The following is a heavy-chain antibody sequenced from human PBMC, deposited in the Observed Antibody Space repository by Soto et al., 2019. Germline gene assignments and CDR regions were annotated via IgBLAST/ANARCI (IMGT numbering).Heavy chain of an antibody. CDR2: IYYSGST. CDR1: GGSISSSSYY. Sequence: SETLSLTCTVSGGSISSSSYYWGWIRQPPGKGLEWIGSIYYSGSTYYNPSLKSRVTISVDTSKNQFSLKLSSVTAADTAVYYCARQSGYSGYDSHPMIDYWGQGTLVTVSS. CDR3: ARQSGYSGYDSHPMIDY. D-gene: IGHD5-12*01. V-gene: IGHV4-39*01. J-gene: IGHJ4*02.